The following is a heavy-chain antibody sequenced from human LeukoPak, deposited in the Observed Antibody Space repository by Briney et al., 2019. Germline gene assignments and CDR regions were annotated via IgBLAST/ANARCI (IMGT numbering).Heavy chain of an antibody. Sequence: SVKVSCKASGGTFSSYAISWVRQAPGQGLEWMGGIIPIFGTANYAQRFQGRVTITADESTSTAYMELSSLRSEDTAVYYCARQDGMASYYFDYWGQGTLVTVSS. D-gene: IGHD5-24*01. CDR2: IIPIFGTA. CDR1: GGTFSSYA. J-gene: IGHJ4*02. CDR3: ARQDGMASYYFDY. V-gene: IGHV1-69*13.